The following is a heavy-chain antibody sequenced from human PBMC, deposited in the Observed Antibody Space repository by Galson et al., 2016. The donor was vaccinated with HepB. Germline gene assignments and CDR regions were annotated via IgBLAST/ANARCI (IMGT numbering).Heavy chain of an antibody. CDR1: GFSFSSYG. CDR3: AKDRERVAYIFDY. V-gene: IGHV3-30*18. D-gene: IGHD1-26*01. J-gene: IGHJ4*02. Sequence: SLRLSCAASGFSFSSYGMHWVRQAPGKGLEWVAVISYDGSNKYYADSVKGRFTIPRDNSKNTLYLQMNSLRAEDTAVYYCAKDRERVAYIFDYWGQGTLVTVSS. CDR2: ISYDGSNK.